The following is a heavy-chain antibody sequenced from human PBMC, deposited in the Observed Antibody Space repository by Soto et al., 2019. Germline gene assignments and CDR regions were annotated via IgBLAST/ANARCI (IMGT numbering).Heavy chain of an antibody. V-gene: IGHV1-69*02. CDR3: ARSADIAAAGFRYYYYMDV. D-gene: IGHD6-13*01. CDR2: IIPILGIA. Sequence: SVKVSCKASGGTFSSYTISWVRQAPGQGLEWMGRIIPILGIANYAQKFQGRVTITADKSTSTAYMELSSLRSEDTAVYYCARSADIAAAGFRYYYYMDVWGKGTTVTVSS. J-gene: IGHJ6*03. CDR1: GGTFSSYT.